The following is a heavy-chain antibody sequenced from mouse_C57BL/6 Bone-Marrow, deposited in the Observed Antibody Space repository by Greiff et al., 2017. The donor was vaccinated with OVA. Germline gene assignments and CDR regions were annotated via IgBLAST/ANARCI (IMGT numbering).Heavy chain of an antibody. CDR3: ARQTVVANPGAY. CDR2: ISSGGSYT. CDR1: GFTFSSYG. V-gene: IGHV5-6*01. J-gene: IGHJ3*01. Sequence: EVKVVESGGDLVKPGGSLKLSCAASGFTFSSYGMSWVRQTPDKRLEWVATISSGGSYTSYPDSVKGRFTISRDNAKNTLYLQMSSLKSEDTAMYYCARQTVVANPGAYWGQGTLVTVSA. D-gene: IGHD1-1*01.